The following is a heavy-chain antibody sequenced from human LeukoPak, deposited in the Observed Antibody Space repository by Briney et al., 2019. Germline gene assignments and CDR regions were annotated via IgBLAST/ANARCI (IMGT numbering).Heavy chain of an antibody. D-gene: IGHD2-2*01. V-gene: IGHV4-34*01. CDR1: GGSFSGYY. Sequence: KTSETLSLTCAVYGGSFSGYYWSWIRQPPGKGLEWIGEINHSGSTNYNPSLESRVTISVDTSKNQFSLKLSSVTAADTAVYYCARDAQNWFDPWGQGTLVTVSS. J-gene: IGHJ5*02. CDR2: INHSGST. CDR3: ARDAQNWFDP.